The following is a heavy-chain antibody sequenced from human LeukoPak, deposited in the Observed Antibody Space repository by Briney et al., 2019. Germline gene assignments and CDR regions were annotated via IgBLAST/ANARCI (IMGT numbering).Heavy chain of an antibody. Sequence: PSETLSLTCTVSGGSISSYYWSWIRQPPGKGLEWIGYIYYSGSTNYNPSLKSRVTISVDTSKNQFSLKLSSVTAADTAVYYCARDRHSARSYYYYYYMDVWGKGTTVTISS. CDR3: ARDRHSARSYYYYYYMDV. CDR2: IYYSGST. D-gene: IGHD1-26*01. J-gene: IGHJ6*03. V-gene: IGHV4-59*01. CDR1: GGSISSYY.